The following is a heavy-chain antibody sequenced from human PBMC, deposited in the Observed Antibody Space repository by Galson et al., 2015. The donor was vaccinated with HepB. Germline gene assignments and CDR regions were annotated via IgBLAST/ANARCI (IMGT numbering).Heavy chain of an antibody. J-gene: IGHJ4*02. CDR2: ISYDGSNK. V-gene: IGHV3-30*03. CDR1: GLTFSSYG. Sequence: SLRLSCAASGLTFSSYGMHWVRQAPGKGLEWVAVISYDGSNKYYADYVKGRFTISRDNSKNTLYLQMNSLRAEDTAVYYCATKHSGNYYFDYWGQGTLVTVSS. CDR3: ATKHSGNYYFDY. D-gene: IGHD6-19*01.